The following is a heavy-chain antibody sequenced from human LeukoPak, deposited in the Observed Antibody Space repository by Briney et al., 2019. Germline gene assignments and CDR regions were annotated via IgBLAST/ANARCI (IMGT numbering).Heavy chain of an antibody. J-gene: IGHJ6*03. Sequence: GGSLRLSCAASGFTFSSYSMNWVRQAPGKGLEWVSSISSSSSYIYYADSVKGRFTISRDNAKNSLYLQMNSLRAEDTAVYYCARAPVVVVAATLYYYYYYMDVWGKGTTVTVSS. V-gene: IGHV3-21*01. CDR1: GFTFSSYS. CDR3: ARAPVVVVAATLYYYYYYMDV. CDR2: ISSSSSYI. D-gene: IGHD2-15*01.